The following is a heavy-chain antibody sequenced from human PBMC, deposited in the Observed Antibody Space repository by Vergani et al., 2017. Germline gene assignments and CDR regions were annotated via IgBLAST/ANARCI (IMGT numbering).Heavy chain of an antibody. Sequence: QVHLVESGGGVVQPGRSLRLSCVVSGVTSSYYGMHGVRQAPGKGLEWVAVISYDGKQKYYADSVKGRFTISRDKSKSTLYLQMNRLRTEDTAVYYCATKSCGTPGCQIGYVREWGQGTLVTVSS. CDR2: ISYDGKQK. J-gene: IGHJ1*01. V-gene: IGHV3-30*03. CDR3: ATKSCGTPGCQIGYVRE. D-gene: IGHD1-1*01. CDR1: GVTSSYYG.